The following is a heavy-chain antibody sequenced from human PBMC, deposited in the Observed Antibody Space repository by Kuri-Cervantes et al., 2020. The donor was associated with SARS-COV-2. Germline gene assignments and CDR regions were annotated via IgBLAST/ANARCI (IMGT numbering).Heavy chain of an antibody. Sequence: GESLKISCAASGFTFSSYYMYWVRQAPGQGLEWMGWINPNSGGTNYAQNFQGWVTMTRDTSISTAYMELSRLRSDDTAVYYCARGMVRGIIQYYYYAMDVWGQGTTVTVSS. V-gene: IGHV1-2*04. CDR2: INPNSGGT. CDR3: ARGMVRGIIQYYYYAMDV. CDR1: GFTFSSYY. D-gene: IGHD3-10*01. J-gene: IGHJ6*02.